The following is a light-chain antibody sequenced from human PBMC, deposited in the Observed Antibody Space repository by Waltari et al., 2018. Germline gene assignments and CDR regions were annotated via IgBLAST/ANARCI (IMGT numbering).Light chain of an antibody. CDR1: QRVSSN. V-gene: IGKV3-11*01. CDR2: DAS. Sequence: EIVLTQSPATLSLSPGERATLSCRASQRVSSNLAWYQQKPGQAPRLLIYDASNRATGIPGRFSGSGSGTDFTLTISSLEPEDFAVYYCQQRSNLVTFGGGTKVEIK. J-gene: IGKJ4*01. CDR3: QQRSNLVT.